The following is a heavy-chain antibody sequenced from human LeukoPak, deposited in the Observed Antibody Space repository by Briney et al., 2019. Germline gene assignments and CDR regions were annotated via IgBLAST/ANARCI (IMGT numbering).Heavy chain of an antibody. CDR1: GFTFSDHY. V-gene: IGHV3-72*01. CDR3: TRGKFWSGFYCMDV. Sequence: GGSLRLSCAASGFTFSDHYMDWVRQAPGKGLEGVSRIRTKAKSYTTAYAASVKGRFTTSKDDANNALYLQMHSLKTEDPAVYYGTRGKFWSGFYCMDVWGQGTTVIVSS. D-gene: IGHD3-3*01. CDR2: IRTKAKSYTT. J-gene: IGHJ6*02.